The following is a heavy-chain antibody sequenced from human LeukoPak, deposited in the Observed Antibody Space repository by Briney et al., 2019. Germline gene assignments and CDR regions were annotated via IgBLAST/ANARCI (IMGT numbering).Heavy chain of an antibody. CDR1: GGSISSYY. J-gene: IGHJ2*01. CDR2: IYYSGST. V-gene: IGHV4-59*01. Sequence: SETLSLTCTVSGGSISSYYWSWIRQPPGKGLEWIGYIYYSGSTNYNPSLKSRVTISVDTSKNQFSLKLSSVTAADAAVYYCARPTENWYFDLWGRGTLVTVSS. CDR3: ARPTENWYFDL. D-gene: IGHD4-11*01.